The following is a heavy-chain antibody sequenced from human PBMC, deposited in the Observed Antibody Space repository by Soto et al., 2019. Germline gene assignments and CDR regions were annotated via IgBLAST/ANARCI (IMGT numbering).Heavy chain of an antibody. Sequence: ASVKVSCKASGYTFTSYGISWVRQAPGQGLEWMGWISAYNGNTSYAQKFQGRVTMTRNTSISTAYMELSSLRSEDTAVYYCARGRRYYGSGSYYTYWGQGTLVTVSS. CDR1: GYTFTSYG. D-gene: IGHD3-10*01. J-gene: IGHJ4*02. CDR2: ISAYNGNT. CDR3: ARGRRYYGSGSYYTY. V-gene: IGHV1-18*01.